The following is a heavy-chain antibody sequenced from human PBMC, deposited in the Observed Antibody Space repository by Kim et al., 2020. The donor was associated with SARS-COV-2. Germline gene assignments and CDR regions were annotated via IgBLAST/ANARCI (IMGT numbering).Heavy chain of an antibody. D-gene: IGHD3-3*01. J-gene: IGHJ4*02. Sequence: SETLSLTCTVSGGSISSYYWSWIRQPPGKGLEWIGYIYYSGSTNYNPSLKSRVTISVDTSKNQFSLKLSSVAAADTAVYYCAGADFWSGYYTLNYWCQGTLVTVSS. CDR2: IYYSGST. CDR1: GGSISSYY. CDR3: AGADFWSGYYTLNY. V-gene: IGHV4-59*13.